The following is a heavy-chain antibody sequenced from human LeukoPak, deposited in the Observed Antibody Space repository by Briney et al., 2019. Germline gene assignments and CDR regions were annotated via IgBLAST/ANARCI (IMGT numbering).Heavy chain of an antibody. CDR3: ARWNSGSYYYYYYYYMDV. CDR1: GGSISSYY. Sequence: SETLSLTCTVSGGSISSYYWSWIRQPPGKGLEWIGYIYYSGSTNYNPSLKSRVTISVDTSKNQFTLKLSSVTAADTAVYYCARWNSGSYYYYYYYYMDVWGKGTTVTVSS. CDR2: IYYSGST. D-gene: IGHD1-26*01. J-gene: IGHJ6*03. V-gene: IGHV4-59*01.